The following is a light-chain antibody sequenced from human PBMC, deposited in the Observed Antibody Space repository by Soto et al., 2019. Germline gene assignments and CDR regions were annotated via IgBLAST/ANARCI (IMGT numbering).Light chain of an antibody. CDR3: QQYETFSGT. J-gene: IGKJ1*01. V-gene: IGKV1-5*01. CDR1: QSVSGW. Sequence: DIQMTQSHSTLSASVGDTFTFTCLASQSVSGWLAWYQQKPGEAPKLLIYDASALPRGVPSRFSGSGSGTKFTLTIASLQPDDFATYYCQQYETFSGTFGPGTKVDI. CDR2: DAS.